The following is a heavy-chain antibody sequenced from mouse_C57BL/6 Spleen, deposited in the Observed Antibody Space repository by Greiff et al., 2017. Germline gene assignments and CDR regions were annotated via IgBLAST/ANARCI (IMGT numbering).Heavy chain of an antibody. CDR2: ISSGGSYT. J-gene: IGHJ2*01. D-gene: IGHD1-1*01. Sequence: DVQLQESGGDLVKPGGSLKLSCAASGFTFRSYGMSWVRQPPDKRLEWVASISSGGSYTYYPDSVKGRFTISRDNAKNTLYLQMSSLKYENTAMYYCARLPQYYGSSYVYYFDYWGQGTTLTVSS. CDR1: GFTFRSYG. V-gene: IGHV5-6*01. CDR3: ARLPQYYGSSYVYYFDY.